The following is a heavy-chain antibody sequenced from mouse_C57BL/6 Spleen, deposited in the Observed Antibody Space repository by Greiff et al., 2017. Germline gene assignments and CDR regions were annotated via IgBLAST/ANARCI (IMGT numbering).Heavy chain of an antibody. D-gene: IGHD1-1*01. CDR2: IDPSDSYT. CDR3: ARAGDYYGSSYAMDY. CDR1: GYTFTSYW. Sequence: VKLQQPGAELVMPGASVKLSCKASGYTFTSYWMHWVKQRPGQGLEWIGEIDPSDSYTNYNQKFKGKSTLTVDNSSSTAYMQLSSLTSEDSAVYYCARAGDYYGSSYAMDYWGQGTSVTVSS. J-gene: IGHJ4*01. V-gene: IGHV1-69*01.